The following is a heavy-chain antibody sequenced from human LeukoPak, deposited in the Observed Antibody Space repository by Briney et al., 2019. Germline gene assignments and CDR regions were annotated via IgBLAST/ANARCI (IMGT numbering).Heavy chain of an antibody. CDR2: IYYSGSNSGST. J-gene: IGHJ2*01. V-gene: IGHV4-59*01. CDR1: GGSFTSYY. CDR3: ARRAIVDWYFDL. D-gene: IGHD1-26*01. Sequence: SETLSLACTMSGGSFTSYYWSWIRQPPGKGLEWIGYIYYSGSNSGSTNYHPSLKSRVTISLDTSKNLYSLKLRSVTAADTAVYYCARRAIVDWYFDLCGRGTLVTVSS.